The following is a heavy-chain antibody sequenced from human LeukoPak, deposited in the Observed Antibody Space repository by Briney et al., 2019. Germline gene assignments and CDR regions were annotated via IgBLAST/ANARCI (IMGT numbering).Heavy chain of an antibody. CDR1: GYTFTSYA. D-gene: IGHD6-25*01. CDR2: INTNTGNP. V-gene: IGHV7-4-1*02. J-gene: IGHJ5*02. Sequence: ASVKVSCKASGYTFTSYAMNRVRQAPGQGLEWMGWINTNTGNPTYAQGFTGRFVFSLDTSVSTAYLQISSLKAEDTAVYSCAREGIAAWGNWFDPWGQGTLVTVSS. CDR3: AREGIAAWGNWFDP.